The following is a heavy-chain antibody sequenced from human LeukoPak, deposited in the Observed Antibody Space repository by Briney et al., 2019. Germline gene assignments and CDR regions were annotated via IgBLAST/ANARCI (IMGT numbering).Heavy chain of an antibody. CDR1: GYTFTNYY. J-gene: IGHJ5*02. CDR2: INPSGVST. CDR3: AREAYYYGSGRIFDP. D-gene: IGHD3-10*01. V-gene: IGHV1-46*01. Sequence: ASVKVSCKASGYTFTNYYMHWVRQAPGQGLEWMGIINPSGVSTSYAQKFQGRVTMTRDMSTSTVYMELSSLRSEDTAVYYCAREAYYYGSGRIFDPWGQGTLVTVSS.